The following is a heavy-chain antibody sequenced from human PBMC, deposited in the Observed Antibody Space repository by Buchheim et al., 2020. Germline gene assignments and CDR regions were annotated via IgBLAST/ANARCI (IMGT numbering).Heavy chain of an antibody. CDR3: ARFYGGNGEVDY. D-gene: IGHD4-23*01. CDR1: GGSISSSNW. V-gene: IGHV4-4*02. Sequence: QVQLQESGPGLVKPSGTLSLTCAVSGGSISSSNWWTWVRQPPGKGLEWIGKIYHSGRPNYNPSLKSRVTISVDTSKNQLSLKLSSVSAADTAVYYCARFYGGNGEVDYWGQGTL. J-gene: IGHJ4*02. CDR2: IYHSGRP.